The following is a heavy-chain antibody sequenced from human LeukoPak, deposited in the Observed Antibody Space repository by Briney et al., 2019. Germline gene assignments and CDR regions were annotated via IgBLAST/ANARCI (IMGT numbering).Heavy chain of an antibody. Sequence: GGSLRLSCAASGFTFSSYSMNWVRQAPGKGLECVSSISSSSSYIYYADSVKGRFTISRDNAKNSLYLQMNSLRAEDTAVYYCASEDSSGWYYFDYWGQGTLVTVSS. CDR2: ISSSSSYI. J-gene: IGHJ4*02. D-gene: IGHD6-19*01. CDR1: GFTFSSYS. V-gene: IGHV3-21*01. CDR3: ASEDSSGWYYFDY.